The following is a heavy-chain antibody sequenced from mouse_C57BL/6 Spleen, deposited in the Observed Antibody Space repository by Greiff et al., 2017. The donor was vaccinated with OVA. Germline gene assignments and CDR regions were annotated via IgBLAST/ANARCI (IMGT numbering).Heavy chain of an antibody. J-gene: IGHJ4*01. Sequence: EVKVVESGEGLVKPGGSLKLSCAASGFTFSSYAMSWVRQTPEKRLEWVAYISSGGDYIYYADTVKGRFTISRDNARNTLYLQMSSLKSEDTAMYYCTSVPYYYGSSYDYAMDYWGQGTSVTVSS. CDR2: ISSGGDYI. D-gene: IGHD1-1*01. CDR3: TSVPYYYGSSYDYAMDY. CDR1: GFTFSSYA. V-gene: IGHV5-9-1*02.